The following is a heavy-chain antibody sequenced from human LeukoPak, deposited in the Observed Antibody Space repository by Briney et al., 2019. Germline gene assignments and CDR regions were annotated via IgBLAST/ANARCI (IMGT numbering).Heavy chain of an antibody. V-gene: IGHV3-74*03. D-gene: IGHD4-11*01. Sequence: PGGSLRLSCAASGFTFSSYEMDWVRHAPGKGLVWVSRINSDGSSRTYADYLKGRFTISRDNAKNTLYLQMNSLRAEDTAVYSCARSQLTTGFDPWGQGTLVTVSS. CDR3: ARSQLTTGFDP. CDR2: INSDGSSR. J-gene: IGHJ5*02. CDR1: GFTFSSYE.